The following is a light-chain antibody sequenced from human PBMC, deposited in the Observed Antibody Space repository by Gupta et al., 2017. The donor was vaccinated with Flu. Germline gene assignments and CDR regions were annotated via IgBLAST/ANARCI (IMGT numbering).Light chain of an antibody. CDR3: QQSYSTPPNT. Sequence: DRVTITCRASQSISSYLNWYQQKPGKAPKLLIYAASSLQSGVPSRFSGSGSGTDFTLTISSLQPEDFATYYCQQSYSTPPNTFGQGTKVEIK. J-gene: IGKJ1*01. CDR1: QSISSY. CDR2: AAS. V-gene: IGKV1-39*01.